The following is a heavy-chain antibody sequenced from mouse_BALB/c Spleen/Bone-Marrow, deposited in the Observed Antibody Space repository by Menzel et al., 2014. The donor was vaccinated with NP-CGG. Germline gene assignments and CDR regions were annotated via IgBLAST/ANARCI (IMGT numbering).Heavy chain of an antibody. Sequence: EVQGVESGAELVKPGASVKLSCTASGFNIKDTYMYWVKQRPEQGLEWIGRIDPANGNTKYDPKFQGKATITADTSSNTAYLQLSSLPSEDTAVYYCTTYYGSRFTYWGQGTLVTVSA. CDR1: GFNIKDTY. J-gene: IGHJ3*01. D-gene: IGHD2-9*01. V-gene: IGHV14-3*02. CDR3: TTYYGSRFTY. CDR2: IDPANGNT.